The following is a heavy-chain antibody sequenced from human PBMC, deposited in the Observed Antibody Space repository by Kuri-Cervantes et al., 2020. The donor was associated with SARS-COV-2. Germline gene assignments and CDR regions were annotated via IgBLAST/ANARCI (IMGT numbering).Heavy chain of an antibody. CDR2: MNPNSGNT. D-gene: IGHD3-22*01. Sequence: ASVKVSCKASGYTFTSYDINWVRQATGQGLEWMGWMNPNSGNTGYAQKFQGRVTMTRDTSISTAYMELSRLRSDDTAVYYCARDGEYYYDSSGYFNWFDPWGQGTLVTVSS. CDR1: GYTFTSYD. CDR3: ARDGEYYYDSSGYFNWFDP. V-gene: IGHV1-8*02. J-gene: IGHJ5*02.